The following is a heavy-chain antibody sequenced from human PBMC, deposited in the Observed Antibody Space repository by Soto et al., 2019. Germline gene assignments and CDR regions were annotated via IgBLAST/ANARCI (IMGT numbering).Heavy chain of an antibody. V-gene: IGHV3-72*01. CDR1: GLIFSDYH. CDR2: IRRKANSYTT. J-gene: IGHJ6*01. Sequence: EVQLVESGGGLVQPGGSLRLSCAASGLIFSDYHMDWVRQAPGKGLEWVGRIRRKANSYTTEYAASVKGRFTISRDDSKNSLYLQMNGLKSEEMVVYYCAMLGGWSGGRSGMGVWGKGTTVTVSS. D-gene: IGHD6-19*01. CDR3: AMLGGWSGGRSGMGV.